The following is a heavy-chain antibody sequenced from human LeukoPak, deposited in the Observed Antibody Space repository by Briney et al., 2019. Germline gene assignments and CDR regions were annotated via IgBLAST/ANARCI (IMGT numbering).Heavy chain of an antibody. CDR2: IKRETDGGTI. V-gene: IGHV3-15*01. J-gene: IGHJ1*01. CDR1: GFPFNAYW. D-gene: IGHD3-22*01. CDR3: TTDRYYDNSELQFQH. Sequence: GGSLRLSCAASGFPFNAYWMTWVRQAPGKGLEWLGRIKRETDGGTIDYAAPVKGRFTISGDDSRNTLYLQMDSLKIEDTAVYYCTTDRYYDNSELQFQHWGQGTLVTVSS.